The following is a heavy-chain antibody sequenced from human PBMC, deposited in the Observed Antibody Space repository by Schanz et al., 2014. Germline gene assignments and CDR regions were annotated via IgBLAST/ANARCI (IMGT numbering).Heavy chain of an antibody. CDR3: AKEGSIYWDRSVDY. Sequence: EVQLLESGGGLVQPGGSLRLSCAASRFTFSSYATSWVRQAPGKGLEWVSAISDSGDLTYYADSVKGRFTISRDNAKYTLYLQMNSLRAEDTAVYYCAKEGSIYWDRSVDYWGQGTLVTVSS. CDR1: RFTFSSYA. V-gene: IGHV3-23*01. CDR2: ISDSGDLT. J-gene: IGHJ4*02. D-gene: IGHD1-26*01.